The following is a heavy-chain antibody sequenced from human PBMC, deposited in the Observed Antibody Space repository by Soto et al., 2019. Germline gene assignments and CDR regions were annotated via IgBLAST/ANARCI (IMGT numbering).Heavy chain of an antibody. CDR3: ARDRTDYLDYGGVFRF. D-gene: IGHD4-17*01. J-gene: IGHJ4*02. CDR2: INGGGDKT. V-gene: IGHV1-3*01. Sequence: QVQFVQSGAEVRKPGASVKISCKASGYTFSDYTVHWVRQAPGRRPEWVGWINGGGDKTKYAPNFQGRITISRDTSASTAYMELFSLRSDDTAVYYCARDRTDYLDYGGVFRFWGQGTPVSVSS. CDR1: GYTFSDYT.